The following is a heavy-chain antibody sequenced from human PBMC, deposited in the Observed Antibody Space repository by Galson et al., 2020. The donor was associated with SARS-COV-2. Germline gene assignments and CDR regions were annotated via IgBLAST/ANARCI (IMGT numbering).Heavy chain of an antibody. CDR1: GFTFSSYA. D-gene: IGHD3-10*01. CDR3: ARDSGGYFDC. J-gene: IGHJ4*02. CDR2: ISYDGSNK. Sequence: QLGESLKISCAASGFTFSSYAMHWVRQAPGRGLEWVAVISYDGSNKYYADSVKGRFTISRDNSKNTLYLQMNSLRAEDTAVYYCARDSGGYFDCWGQGTLVTVSS. V-gene: IGHV3-30*04.